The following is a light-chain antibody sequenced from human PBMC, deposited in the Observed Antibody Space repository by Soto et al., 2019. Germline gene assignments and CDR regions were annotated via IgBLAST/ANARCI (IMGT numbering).Light chain of an antibody. CDR2: WAS. CDR3: QLHYGSLLP. Sequence: VMTPYPASLAVSLGERPTINCKSSQSAFYNGNKKNYLAWYQQRPGQPPKLLIYWASTRESGVPDRFSGSGSGTDFTLTISSLQPEEVAVYYSQLHYGSLLPFGGGTKADI. V-gene: IGKV4-1*01. J-gene: IGKJ4*01. CDR1: QSAFYNGNKKNY.